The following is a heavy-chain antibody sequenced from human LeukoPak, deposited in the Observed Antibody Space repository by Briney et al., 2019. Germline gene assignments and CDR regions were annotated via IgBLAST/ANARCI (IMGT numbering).Heavy chain of an antibody. CDR3: ARFSLYDNSGYYSWLFDF. J-gene: IGHJ4*02. Sequence: GALGLSCSASGFTFKTSLIGWVRQAPGKGVEGGANIQQDGSAKYYVDSVKGRFTISRDNAKNSLYLQMNSLRAEDTAVYYCARFSLYDNSGYYSWLFDFWGQGTLVTVSS. CDR2: IQQDGSAK. CDR1: GFTFKTSL. D-gene: IGHD3-22*01. V-gene: IGHV3-7*01.